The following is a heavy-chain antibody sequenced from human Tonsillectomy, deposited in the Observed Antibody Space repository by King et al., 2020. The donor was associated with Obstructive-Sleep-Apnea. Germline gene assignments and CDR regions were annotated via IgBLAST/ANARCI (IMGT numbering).Heavy chain of an antibody. D-gene: IGHD6-19*01. V-gene: IGHV3-9*01. CDR2: ISGHRGSI. Sequence: VQLVESGGGLVQPGRSLRLSCAASGFIFEDYAMHWVRQAPGKGLEWVSGISGHRGSICYAGSLKGRFTISRDNAKNSLHLQMNSLRAEDTAFYYCAKDNSSGWYRGLDYWGQGTLVIVSS. CDR1: GFIFEDYA. CDR3: AKDNSSGWYRGLDY. J-gene: IGHJ4*02.